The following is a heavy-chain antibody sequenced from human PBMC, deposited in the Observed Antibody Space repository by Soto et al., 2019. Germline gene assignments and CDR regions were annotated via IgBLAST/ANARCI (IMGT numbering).Heavy chain of an antibody. V-gene: IGHV4-30-4*01. J-gene: IGHJ3*02. CDR3: ARHYAGSAFDI. CDR2: IHYSGTT. Sequence: PSETLSLXCSVSGXSSSDXYWSWIRQTPGKGLEWIGYIHYSGTTYYNPSLKSRVTISEDMSRNQFSLSLTSVTAADTAVYFCARHYAGSAFDIWGQGTVVTVSS. D-gene: IGHD3-10*01. CDR1: GXSSSDXY.